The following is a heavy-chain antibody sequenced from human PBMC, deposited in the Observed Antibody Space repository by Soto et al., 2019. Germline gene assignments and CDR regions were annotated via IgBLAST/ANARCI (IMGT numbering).Heavy chain of an antibody. Sequence: QVELVESGGGVVQPGRSLRLSCAASGFTFNTFGMHWVRQAPGKGLEWVALLWYDGSNKYYADSVKGRFTISRDNPRNTLYLQMNSLRVDDTAVYYCARERAVTGGTYYFDRWGQGTLVTVSA. CDR2: LWYDGSNK. V-gene: IGHV3-33*01. J-gene: IGHJ4*02. CDR1: GFTFNTFG. D-gene: IGHD6-19*01. CDR3: ARERAVTGGTYYFDR.